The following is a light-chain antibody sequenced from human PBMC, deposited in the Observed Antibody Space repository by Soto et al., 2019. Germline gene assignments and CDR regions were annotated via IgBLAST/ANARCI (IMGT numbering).Light chain of an antibody. Sequence: QSVLTQTPSASGTPGQTVTISCSGSRSNIGNNAVSWYQQFPGTAPKLLIYNNNQRPSGVPDRFSGSKSGTSASLAISGLQSEDEADYYCETWEYSLNARGVFGGGTKLTVL. CDR1: RSNIGNNA. J-gene: IGLJ3*02. CDR2: NNN. CDR3: ETWEYSLNARGV. V-gene: IGLV1-44*01.